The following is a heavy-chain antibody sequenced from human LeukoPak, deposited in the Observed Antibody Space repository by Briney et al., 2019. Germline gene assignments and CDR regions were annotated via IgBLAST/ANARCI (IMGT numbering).Heavy chain of an antibody. J-gene: IGHJ4*02. Sequence: PSETLSLTCTVSGGSISSYYWSWIRQPPGKGLEWIGYIYYSGSTNYNPSLKSRVTISVDTSKNQFSLNLSSVTAADTAVYYCARAYNWNDSNDYWGQGILVTVSS. CDR3: ARAYNWNDSNDY. D-gene: IGHD1-1*01. CDR1: GGSISSYY. V-gene: IGHV4-59*08. CDR2: IYYSGST.